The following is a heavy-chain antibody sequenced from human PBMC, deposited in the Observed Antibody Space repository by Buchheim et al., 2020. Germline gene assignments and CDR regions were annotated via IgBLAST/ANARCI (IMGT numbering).Heavy chain of an antibody. CDR2: IGGIGGTT. Sequence: EVQLLASGGGLVQPGGSLRLACTASGFTSKNYAMNWVRHAPGKGLEWVSAIGGIGGTTFYADSVKGRFTISRDNSKKTLYLQMNSLGVENTAVYFCAKEQEQMTDWCRGCFDDGGQGTL. V-gene: IGHV3-23*01. CDR1: GFTSKNYA. J-gene: IGHJ4*02. CDR3: AKEQEQMTDWCRGCFDD. D-gene: IGHD3-9*01.